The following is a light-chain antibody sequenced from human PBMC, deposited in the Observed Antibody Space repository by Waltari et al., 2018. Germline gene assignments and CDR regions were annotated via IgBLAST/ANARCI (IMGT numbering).Light chain of an antibody. V-gene: IGKV1-33*01. CDR1: QDIGDY. CDR3: QQYDKLPST. Sequence: DIQMTQSPSPLSASVGDRVSITCQASQDIGDYLNWYQPKPGKAPNLLIHHATNLETGVPSRFSGSGSGTDFTFTINSLQPEDIATYYCQQYDKLPSTFGQGTRLEIE. CDR2: HAT. J-gene: IGKJ5*01.